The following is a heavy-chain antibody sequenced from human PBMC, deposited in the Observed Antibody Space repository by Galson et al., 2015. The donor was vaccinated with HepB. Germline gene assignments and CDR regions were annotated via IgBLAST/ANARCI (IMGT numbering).Heavy chain of an antibody. CDR3: ARAHYYGSGSYKRSGSYLADYYYMDV. V-gene: IGHV1-69*13. Sequence: SVKVSCKASGGTFSSYAISWVRQAPGQGLEWMGGIIPIFGTANYAQKFQGRVTITADESTSTAYMELSSLRSEDTAVYYCARAHYYGSGSYKRSGSYLADYYYMDVWGKGTTVTVSS. J-gene: IGHJ6*03. D-gene: IGHD3-10*01. CDR2: IIPIFGTA. CDR1: GGTFSSYA.